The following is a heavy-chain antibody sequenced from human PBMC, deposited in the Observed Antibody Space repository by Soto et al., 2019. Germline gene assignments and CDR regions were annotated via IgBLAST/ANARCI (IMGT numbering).Heavy chain of an antibody. D-gene: IGHD3-22*01. CDR1: GGNLRTFV. CDR2: INHMFGTT. J-gene: IGHJ3*02. CDR3: ATASSGYLKAFDI. Sequence: SVKGSCKLSGGNLRTFVMNWVRQAPGQGLEWMGGINHMFGTTNQAQTFQGRVTISADEYRATVYMEVTSLISEETAVYYCATASSGYLKAFDIWGQGTVVTVSS. V-gene: IGHV1-69*13.